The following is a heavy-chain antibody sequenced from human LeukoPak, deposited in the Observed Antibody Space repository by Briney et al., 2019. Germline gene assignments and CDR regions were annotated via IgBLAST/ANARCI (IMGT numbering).Heavy chain of an antibody. CDR3: AKDPHSSGWYFDY. Sequence: GSLRLSCVASGFTFSRSAMTWVRQAPGKGLDWVSHISASGATTYYADSVKGRFTISRDNSKNTLSLQMNYLGADDTAVYYCAKDPHSSGWYFDYWGQGTLVTVSS. D-gene: IGHD6-19*01. CDR1: GFTFSRSA. CDR2: ISASGATT. V-gene: IGHV3-23*01. J-gene: IGHJ4*02.